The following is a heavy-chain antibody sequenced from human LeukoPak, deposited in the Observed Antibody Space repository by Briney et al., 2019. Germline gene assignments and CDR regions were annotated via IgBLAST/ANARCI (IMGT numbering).Heavy chain of an antibody. CDR3: ASRDTASLYYYYGMDV. D-gene: IGHD5-18*01. CDR2: IIPIFGTA. V-gene: IGHV1-69*13. CDR1: GGTFSSYA. Sequence: SVKVSCKASGGTFSSYAISWVRQAPGQGLEWMGGIIPIFGTANYAQKFQGRVTITADESTSTAYMELSSLRSEDTAVYYCASRDTASLYYYYGMDVWGQGTTVTVSS. J-gene: IGHJ6*02.